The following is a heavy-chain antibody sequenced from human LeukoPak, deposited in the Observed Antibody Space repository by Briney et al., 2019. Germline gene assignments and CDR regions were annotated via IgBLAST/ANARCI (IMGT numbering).Heavy chain of an antibody. CDR3: ARRYLDY. V-gene: IGHV1-2*06. CDR1: GYTFTDYY. Sequence: ASVKVSCKASGYTFTDYYLHWVRQAPGQGLEWMGRINPNSGDTNYAQDFQDRVTMTRDTSITTAYMELSSLGSDDTAMYYCARRYLDYWGQGTLVTVSS. CDR2: INPNSGDT. D-gene: IGHD2-2*01. J-gene: IGHJ4*02.